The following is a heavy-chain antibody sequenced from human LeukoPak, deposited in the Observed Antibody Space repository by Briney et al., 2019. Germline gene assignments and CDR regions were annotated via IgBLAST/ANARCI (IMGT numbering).Heavy chain of an antibody. D-gene: IGHD5-18*01. CDR3: ASNLGYSYPAVAFDI. CDR2: IYYSGST. CDR1: GGSISSYY. Sequence: KPSETLSLTCTVSGGSISSYYWSWIRQPPGKGLEWIGYIYYSGSTNYNPSLKSRVTISVDTSKNQFSLKLSSVTAADTAVYYCASNLGYSYPAVAFDIWGQGTMVTVSS. J-gene: IGHJ3*02. V-gene: IGHV4-59*01.